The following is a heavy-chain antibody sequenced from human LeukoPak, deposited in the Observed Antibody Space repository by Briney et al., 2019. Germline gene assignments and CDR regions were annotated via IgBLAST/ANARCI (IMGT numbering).Heavy chain of an antibody. J-gene: IGHJ4*02. D-gene: IGHD3-22*01. CDR3: ARDYYDSSGYYFDY. CDR2: IYYSGST. V-gene: IGHV4-30-4*01. Sequence: SETLSRTCTVSGGSISSGDYYWSWIRQPPGKGLEWIGYIYYSGSTYYNPSLKSRVTISVDTSKNQFSLKLSSVTAADTAVYYCARDYYDSSGYYFDYWGQGTLVTVSS. CDR1: GGSISSGDYY.